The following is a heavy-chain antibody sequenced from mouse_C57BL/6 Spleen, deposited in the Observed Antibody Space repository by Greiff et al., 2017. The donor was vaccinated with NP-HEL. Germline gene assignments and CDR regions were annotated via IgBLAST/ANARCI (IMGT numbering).Heavy chain of an antibody. V-gene: IGHV3-6*01. D-gene: IGHD1-1*01. CDR2: ISYDGSN. Sequence: DVQLVESGPGLVKPSQSLSLTCSVTGYSITSGYYWNWIRQFPGNKLEWMGYISYDGSNNYNPSLKNRISITRDTSKNQFFLKLNSVTTEDTATYYCAIGANYYGSRAWYFDVWGTGTTVTVSS. J-gene: IGHJ1*03. CDR1: GYSITSGYY. CDR3: AIGANYYGSRAWYFDV.